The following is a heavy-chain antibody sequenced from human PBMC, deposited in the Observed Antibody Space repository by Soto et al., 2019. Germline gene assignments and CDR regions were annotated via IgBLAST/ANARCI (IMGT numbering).Heavy chain of an antibody. V-gene: IGHV4-59*08. Sequence: PSETLSLTCTVSGGSISSYYWSWIRQPPGKGLEWIGYIYYSGSTNYNPSLKSRVTISVDTSKNQFSLKLSSVTAADTAVYYCARRNWSGYLNWFDPWGQGTLVTVSS. CDR3: ARRNWSGYLNWFDP. D-gene: IGHD3-3*01. CDR2: IYYSGST. CDR1: GGSISSYY. J-gene: IGHJ5*02.